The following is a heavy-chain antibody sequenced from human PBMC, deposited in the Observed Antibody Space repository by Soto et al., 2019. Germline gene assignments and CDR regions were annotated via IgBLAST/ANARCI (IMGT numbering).Heavy chain of an antibody. D-gene: IGHD6-19*01. J-gene: IGHJ4*02. Sequence: SETLSLTCTVSGGSISSYYWSWIRQPPGNGLEWIGYIYYSGSTNYNPSLKSRVTISVDTSKNQFSLKLSSVTAADTAVYYCARNRYSSGWPRGFIDYWGQGTLVTVSS. CDR1: GGSISSYY. CDR2: IYYSGST. V-gene: IGHV4-59*13. CDR3: ARNRYSSGWPRGFIDY.